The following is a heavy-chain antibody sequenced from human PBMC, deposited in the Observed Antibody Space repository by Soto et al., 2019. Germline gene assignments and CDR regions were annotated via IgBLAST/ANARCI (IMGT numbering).Heavy chain of an antibody. D-gene: IGHD2-15*01. CDR1: GFTFSSYW. CDR2: INSDGSST. CDR3: ARDQGYCSGGSCYVAGY. Sequence: PGGSLRLSCAASGFTFSSYWMHWVRQAPGKGLVWVSRINSDGSSTSYADSVKGRFTISRDSAKNTLYLQMNSLRAEDTAVYYCARDQGYCSGGSCYVAGYWGQGTLVTVSS. V-gene: IGHV3-74*01. J-gene: IGHJ4*02.